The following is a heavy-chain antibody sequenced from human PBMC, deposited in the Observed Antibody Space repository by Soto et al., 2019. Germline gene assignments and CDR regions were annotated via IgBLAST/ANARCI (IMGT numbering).Heavy chain of an antibody. J-gene: IGHJ4*02. V-gene: IGHV3-66*04. D-gene: IGHD5-18*01. CDR1: GFTVSSNS. CDR2: IYSGGSA. Sequence: EVQLVESGGGLVQPGGSLRLSCAASGFTVSSNSMSWVRQAPGKGLEWVSVIYSGGSAYYADSVKGRFTFSRDNSKNTLYLQMNSLRAEDTAVYYCARHGYSYGGGYFDYWGQGTLVTVSS. CDR3: ARHGYSYGGGYFDY.